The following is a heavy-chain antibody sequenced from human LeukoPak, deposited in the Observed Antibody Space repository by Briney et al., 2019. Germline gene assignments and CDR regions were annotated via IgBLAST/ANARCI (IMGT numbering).Heavy chain of an antibody. Sequence: PGGSLRLSCAASGFTFSSYAMHWVRQAPGKGLEWVAVISYDGSNKYYADSVKGRFTISRDNSKNTLYLQMNSLRAEDTAVYYCARTDRESPYFDYWGQGTLVTVSS. J-gene: IGHJ4*02. CDR1: GFTFSSYA. CDR3: ARTDRESPYFDY. CDR2: ISYDGSNK. V-gene: IGHV3-30-3*01. D-gene: IGHD3-10*01.